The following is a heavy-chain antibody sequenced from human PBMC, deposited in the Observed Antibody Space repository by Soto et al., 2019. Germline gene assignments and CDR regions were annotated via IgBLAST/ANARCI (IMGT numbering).Heavy chain of an antibody. CDR1: GYTFTSYG. J-gene: IGHJ4*02. Sequence: ASVKASCKTSGYTFTSYGISGVRQAPGQGLEWMGWITANNVNTKYAQKFQGRVTMTTDTSTATAYMEVRSLRSDETAVYYCARDTGGYYFEPNEYGCQGTLVTIYS. V-gene: IGHV1-18*01. D-gene: IGHD3-22*01. CDR2: ITANNVNT. CDR3: ARDTGGYYFEPNEY.